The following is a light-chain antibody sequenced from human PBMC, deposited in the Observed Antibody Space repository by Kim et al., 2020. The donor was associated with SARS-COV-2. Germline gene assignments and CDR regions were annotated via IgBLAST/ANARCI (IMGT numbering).Light chain of an antibody. CDR1: ESIDSSD. CDR3: QQYDSPPWT. V-gene: IGKV3-20*01. J-gene: IGKJ1*01. CDR2: GAH. Sequence: GENATLSCRASESIDSSDSARDQQKPGQAPRLVIYGAHRSATGIPARFRGSEYGTDFTLTITRLEAEDFAVYYCQQYDSPPWTFGQGTKVDIK.